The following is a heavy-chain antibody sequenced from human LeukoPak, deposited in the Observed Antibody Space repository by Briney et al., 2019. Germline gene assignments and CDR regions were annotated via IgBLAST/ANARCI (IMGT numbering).Heavy chain of an antibody. CDR2: ISSSSSTI. CDR3: ARARVDSSGWRNAFDI. J-gene: IGHJ3*02. Sequence: GGSLRLSCAASGFTFSSYSMNWVRQAPGKGVEWVSYISSSSSTIYYADSVKGRFTISRDNAKNSLYLQMNSLRAEDTAVYYCARARVDSSGWRNAFDIWGQGTMVTVSS. V-gene: IGHV3-48*01. D-gene: IGHD6-19*01. CDR1: GFTFSSYS.